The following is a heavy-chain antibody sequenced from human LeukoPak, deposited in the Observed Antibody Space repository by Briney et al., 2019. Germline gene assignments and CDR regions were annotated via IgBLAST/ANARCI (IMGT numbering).Heavy chain of an antibody. CDR3: ARPPLPAGRYYYMDV. CDR1: GFTVSSNY. Sequence: GGSLRLSCAASGFTVSSNYMSWVRQAPGKGLEWVAVISYDGSNKYYADSVKGRFTISRDNSKNTLYLQMNSLRAEDTAVYYCARPPLPAGRYYYMDVWGKGTTVTVSS. J-gene: IGHJ6*03. CDR2: ISYDGSNK. D-gene: IGHD2-2*01. V-gene: IGHV3-30*03.